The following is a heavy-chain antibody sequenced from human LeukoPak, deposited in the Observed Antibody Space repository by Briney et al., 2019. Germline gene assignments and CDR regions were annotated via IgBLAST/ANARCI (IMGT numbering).Heavy chain of an antibody. CDR1: GYTFTSYY. D-gene: IGHD2-15*01. CDR2: INPSGGST. Sequence: ASVKVSCKASGYTFTSYYMHWVRQAPGQGLEWMGIINPSGGSTSYAQKFQGRVTMTRDTSTSTVYMELSSLRSEDTAVYYCARGGYCSGGSCYGRFDYWGQGTLVTVSS. CDR3: ARGGYCSGGSCYGRFDY. V-gene: IGHV1-46*01. J-gene: IGHJ4*02.